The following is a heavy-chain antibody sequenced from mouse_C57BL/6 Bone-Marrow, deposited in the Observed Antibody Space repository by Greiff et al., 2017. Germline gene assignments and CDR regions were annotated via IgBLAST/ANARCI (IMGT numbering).Heavy chain of an antibody. CDR2: IDPNSGGT. D-gene: IGHD1-1*01. CDR3: ARRGGHYYGSSYVFDY. J-gene: IGHJ2*01. Sequence: VQLQQPGAELVKPGASVKLSCKASGYTFTSYWMHWVKQRPGRGLEWIGRIDPNSGGTKYNEKFKSKATLTVDKPSSTAYRQLSSMTSEDSAVYFCARRGGHYYGSSYVFDYWGQGTTLTVSS. CDR1: GYTFTSYW. V-gene: IGHV1-72*01.